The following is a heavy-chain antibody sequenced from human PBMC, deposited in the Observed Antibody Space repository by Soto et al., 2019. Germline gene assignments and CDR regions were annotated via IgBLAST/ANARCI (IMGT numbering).Heavy chain of an antibody. Sequence: SETLSLTCTVSGGSISSYYWSLIRQPPGKGLEWIGYIYYSGSTNYNPSLKSRVTISVDTSKNQFSLKLSSVTAADTAVYYCARESTIYYFDYWGQGTLVTVSS. CDR2: IYYSGST. CDR1: GGSISSYY. CDR3: ARESTIYYFDY. D-gene: IGHD3-9*01. V-gene: IGHV4-59*01. J-gene: IGHJ4*02.